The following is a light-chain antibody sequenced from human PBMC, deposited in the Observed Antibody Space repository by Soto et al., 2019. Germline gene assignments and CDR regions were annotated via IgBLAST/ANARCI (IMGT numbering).Light chain of an antibody. J-gene: IGKJ4*01. V-gene: IGKV3-11*01. CDR3: HQRSNWPLT. Sequence: IVLTQSPATLSLSPGERASLSCRASQSVASYLAWYQQKPGQAPRLLIYDSSNRATVIPARFSGSGSGTDFTLIISSLEPEDFAVDYCHQRSNWPLTFGGGTKVEIK. CDR1: QSVASY. CDR2: DSS.